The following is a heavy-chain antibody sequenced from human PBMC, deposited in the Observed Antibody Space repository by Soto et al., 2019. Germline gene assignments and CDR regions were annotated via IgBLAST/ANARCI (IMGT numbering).Heavy chain of an antibody. Sequence: PSETLSLTCAVSGYSISSGYYWGWIRQPPGKGLEWIGSIHHSGSTYYNPSLKSRVIVSVDTSKNQFSLKLSSVTAAHPAVYHGARAPGDLVYYFAYWGQGTLVAVSS. V-gene: IGHV4-38-2*01. J-gene: IGHJ4*02. CDR1: GYSISSGYY. CDR2: IHHSGST. CDR3: ARAPGDLVYYFAY. D-gene: IGHD7-27*01.